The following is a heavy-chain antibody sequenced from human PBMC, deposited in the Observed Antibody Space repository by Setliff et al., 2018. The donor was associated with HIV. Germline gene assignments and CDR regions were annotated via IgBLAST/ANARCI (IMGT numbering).Heavy chain of an antibody. CDR2: IDNSGNT. CDR3: ARSTPSVGYISEH. J-gene: IGHJ4*02. Sequence: SETLSLTCAVSGVSISTYFWSWIRQSPEKGLEWIGYIDNSGNTNYSPSLKSRITISRDTSKNQFSLKLNSVTAADAAVYYCARSTPSVGYISEHWGQGTLVTVSS. D-gene: IGHD5-12*01. V-gene: IGHV4-59*01. CDR1: GVSISTYF.